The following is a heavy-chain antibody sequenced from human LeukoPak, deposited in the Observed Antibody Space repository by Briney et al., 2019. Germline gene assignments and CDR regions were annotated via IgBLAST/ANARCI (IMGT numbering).Heavy chain of an antibody. Sequence: ASVKVSCKASGYTFTSYYMHWVRQAPGQGLEWMGIINPSGGSTSYAQKFQGGVTMTRDTSTSTVYMELSSLRSEDTAVYYCARDRGDSSGYYRNWFDPWGQGTLVTVSS. CDR2: INPSGGST. J-gene: IGHJ5*02. CDR1: GYTFTSYY. V-gene: IGHV1-46*01. CDR3: ARDRGDSSGYYRNWFDP. D-gene: IGHD3-22*01.